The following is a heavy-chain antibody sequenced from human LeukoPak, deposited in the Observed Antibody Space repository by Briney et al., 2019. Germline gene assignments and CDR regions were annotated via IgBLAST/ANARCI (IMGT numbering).Heavy chain of an antibody. D-gene: IGHD6-6*01. V-gene: IGHV1-46*01. CDR1: GYTFPSYF. CDR3: ARTAARRFDY. J-gene: IGHJ4*02. CDR2: INPTGGST. Sequence: ASVKVSFKASGYTFPSYFMHWVRQAPGQGLEWMGIINPTGGSTTYARKFQGRVTMTRDTSTSTVYMELSSLRSDDTAVYYCARTAARRFDYWGQGTLVTVSS.